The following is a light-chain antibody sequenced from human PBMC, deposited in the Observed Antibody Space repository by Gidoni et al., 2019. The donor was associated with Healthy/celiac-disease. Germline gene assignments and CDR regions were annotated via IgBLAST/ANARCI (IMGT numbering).Light chain of an antibody. Sequence: DIVMTQSPDSLAVSLGERATIHCKSSQSVLYSSNNQNYLAWYQQKPGQPPKLLIYWASTRESGVPDRFSGSGSGTDFTLTISSLQAEDVAVYYCQQYYSTVYTFGQGTKLEIK. J-gene: IGKJ2*01. CDR1: QSVLYSSNNQNY. V-gene: IGKV4-1*01. CDR3: QQYYSTVYT. CDR2: WAS.